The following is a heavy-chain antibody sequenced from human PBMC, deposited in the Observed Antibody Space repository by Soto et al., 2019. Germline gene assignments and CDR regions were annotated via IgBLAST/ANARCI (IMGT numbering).Heavy chain of an antibody. CDR1: GFTFSNFA. CDR3: VKGKSRWPVFEY. V-gene: IGHV3-23*01. Sequence: VQLSVSGGGLVQPGGSLRLSCAASGFTFSNFAMSWVRQAPGKGLEWVSTNSGDGGYTYSADSVKGRFTIARDNSKNTLFLQMNSLRAEDTALYYCVKGKSRWPVFEYWGQGALVTVSS. D-gene: IGHD6-19*01. CDR2: NSGDGGYT. J-gene: IGHJ4*02.